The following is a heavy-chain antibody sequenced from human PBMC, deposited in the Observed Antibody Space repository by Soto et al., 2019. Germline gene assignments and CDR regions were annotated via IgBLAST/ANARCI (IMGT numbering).Heavy chain of an antibody. CDR1: GFTFSAYW. V-gene: IGHV3-7*01. D-gene: IGHD6-25*01. J-gene: IGHJ4*02. CDR2: IKQAGSEK. Sequence: EVQLVESGGGLVQTGGSLRLSCAASGFTFSAYWMSWVRQAPGKGLEWVANIKQAGSEKYYVDCVNGRFIISRDEAKNSLFLQVNSLRVEDTAVYYCAREKRANGYFDYWGQGTLVTVSS. CDR3: AREKRANGYFDY.